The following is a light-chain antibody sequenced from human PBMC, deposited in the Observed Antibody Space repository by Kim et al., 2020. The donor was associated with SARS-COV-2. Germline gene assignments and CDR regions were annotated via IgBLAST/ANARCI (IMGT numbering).Light chain of an antibody. Sequence: QKVTIPFSGSSSNIGNNYVSWYQQLPGTAPKLLIYDNNKRPSGIPDRFSGSKSGTSATLGITGLQTGDEADYYCGTWDSSLSAVVFGGGTKLTVL. CDR2: DNN. J-gene: IGLJ2*01. V-gene: IGLV1-51*01. CDR1: SSNIGNNY. CDR3: GTWDSSLSAVV.